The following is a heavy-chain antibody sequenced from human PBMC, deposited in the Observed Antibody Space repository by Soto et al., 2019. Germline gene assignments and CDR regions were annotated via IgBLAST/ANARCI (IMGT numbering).Heavy chain of an antibody. CDR2: IYYSGST. V-gene: IGHV4-59*01. Sequence: TSETLSLTCTVSGGSISSYYWSWIRRPPGKGLEWIGYIYYSGSTNYNPSPKSRVTISVDTSKNQFSLKLSSVTAADTAVYYCARDLTSSSWGGYFDSWGQGALVTVSS. CDR3: ARDLTSSSWGGYFDS. J-gene: IGHJ4*02. D-gene: IGHD6-6*01. CDR1: GGSISSYY.